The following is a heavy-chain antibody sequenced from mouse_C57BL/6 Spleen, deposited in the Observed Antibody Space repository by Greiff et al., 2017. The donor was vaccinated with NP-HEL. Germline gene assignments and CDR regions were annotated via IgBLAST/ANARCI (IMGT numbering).Heavy chain of an antibody. J-gene: IGHJ1*03. V-gene: IGHV1-14*01. Sequence: EVQLQQSGPELVKPGASVKMSCKASGYTFTSYVMHWVKQKPGQGLEWIGYIYPYNDGTKYNEKFKGKATLTSDKSSSTAYMELSSLTSEDSAVYYCAKYYGSSHWYFDVWGTGTTVTVSS. CDR1: GYTFTSYV. D-gene: IGHD1-1*01. CDR2: IYPYNDGT. CDR3: AKYYGSSHWYFDV.